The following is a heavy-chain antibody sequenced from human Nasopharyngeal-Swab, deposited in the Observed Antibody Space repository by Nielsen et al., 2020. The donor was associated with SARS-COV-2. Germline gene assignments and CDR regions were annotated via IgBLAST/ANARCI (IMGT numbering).Heavy chain of an antibody. V-gene: IGHV7-4-1*02. CDR2: INTNTGNP. Sequence: WVRQAPGQGLEWMGWINTNTGNPTYAQGFTGRFVFSLDTSVSTAYLQISSLKAEDTAVYYCARDPSLYSSGSFDYWGQGTLVTSPQ. J-gene: IGHJ4*02. CDR3: ARDPSLYSSGSFDY. D-gene: IGHD6-19*01.